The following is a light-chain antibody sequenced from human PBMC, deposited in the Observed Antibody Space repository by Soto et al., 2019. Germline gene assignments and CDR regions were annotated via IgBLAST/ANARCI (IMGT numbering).Light chain of an antibody. CDR2: DAS. CDR1: QSISSW. CDR3: QQYNSYPLT. J-gene: IGKJ1*01. V-gene: IGKV1-5*01. Sequence: DITMSQYPSTVSASVGDRVTIPCRASQSISSWLAWYQQKPGKAPKLLIYDASSLESGVPSRFSGSGSGTEFTLTISSLQPDDFATYYCQQYNSYPLTFGQGTKVDI.